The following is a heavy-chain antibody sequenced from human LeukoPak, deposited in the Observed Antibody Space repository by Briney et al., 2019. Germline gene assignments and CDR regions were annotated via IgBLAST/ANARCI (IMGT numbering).Heavy chain of an antibody. J-gene: IGHJ5*02. CDR1: GGSISSGSYY. Sequence: SETLSLTCTVSGGSISSGSYYWSWIRQPAGKGLEWIGRIYTSGSTNYNPSLKSRVTISVDTSKNQFSLKLSPVTAADTAVYYCARGGQQQLVRNWFDPWGQGTLVTVSS. CDR3: ARGGQQQLVRNWFDP. D-gene: IGHD6-13*01. V-gene: IGHV4-61*02. CDR2: IYTSGST.